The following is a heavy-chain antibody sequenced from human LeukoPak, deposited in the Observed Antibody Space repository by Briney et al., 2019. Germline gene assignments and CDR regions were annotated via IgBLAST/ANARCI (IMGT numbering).Heavy chain of an antibody. Sequence: PSETLSLTCAVYGGSFSGYYWSWIRQPPGKGLEWIGEINHSGSTNYNPSLKSRVTISVDTSKNQFSLKLSSVTAADTAVYYCARGKRYCSSTSCYTLNWFDPWGQGTLMTVSS. J-gene: IGHJ5*02. CDR2: INHSGST. D-gene: IGHD2-2*02. CDR1: GGSFSGYY. CDR3: ARGKRYCSSTSCYTLNWFDP. V-gene: IGHV4-34*01.